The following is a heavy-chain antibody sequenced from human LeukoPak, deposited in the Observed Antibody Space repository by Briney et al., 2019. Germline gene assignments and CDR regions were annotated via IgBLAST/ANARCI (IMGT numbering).Heavy chain of an antibody. J-gene: IGHJ4*02. D-gene: IGHD3-22*01. CDR2: INPNSGGT. CDR3: ARVSSITLIVVPDYFDY. V-gene: IGHV1-2*02. CDR1: GYTFTDHF. Sequence: GASVKVSCKASGYTFTDHFMHWVRQAPGQGLEWLGWINPNSGGTNYAQKFHGRVTMTRDTSISTAYMELSRLKSDDTAVYYCARVSSITLIVVPDYFDYWGQGTLVTVSS.